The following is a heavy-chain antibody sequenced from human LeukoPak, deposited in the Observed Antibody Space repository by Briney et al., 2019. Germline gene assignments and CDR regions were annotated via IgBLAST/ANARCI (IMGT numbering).Heavy chain of an antibody. V-gene: IGHV3-53*01. Sequence: GGSLRLSCAASGFTVSSNYMSWVRQAPGKGLEWVSAIYSGGSTYYADSVKGRFTISRDNSKNTLYLQMNSLRAEDTAVYYCARGHTYYYDSSGYSYWFDPWGQGTLVTVSS. CDR2: IYSGGST. D-gene: IGHD3-22*01. CDR3: ARGHTYYYDSSGYSYWFDP. CDR1: GFTVSSNY. J-gene: IGHJ5*02.